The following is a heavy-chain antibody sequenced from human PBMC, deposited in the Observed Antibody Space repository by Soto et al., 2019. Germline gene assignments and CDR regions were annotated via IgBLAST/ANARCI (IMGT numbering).Heavy chain of an antibody. CDR1: GGTFSSYA. Sequence: SVKVSCKASGGTFSSYAISWVRQAPGQGLEWMGGIIPIFGTANYAQKFQGRVTITADESTSTAYMELSSLRSEDTAVYYCARVKPLGYCSSTSCYLGIDYYYYGMDVWGQGTTVTVSS. CDR3: ARVKPLGYCSSTSCYLGIDYYYYGMDV. D-gene: IGHD2-2*01. V-gene: IGHV1-69*13. J-gene: IGHJ6*02. CDR2: IIPIFGTA.